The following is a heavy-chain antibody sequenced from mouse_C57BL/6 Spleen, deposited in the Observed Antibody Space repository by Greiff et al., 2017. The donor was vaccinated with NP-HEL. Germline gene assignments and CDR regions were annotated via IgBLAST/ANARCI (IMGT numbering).Heavy chain of an antibody. CDR1: GFTFSSYG. CDR3: ARPPYSNYDYFDY. V-gene: IGHV5-6*02. Sequence: DVKLVESGGDLVKPGGSLKLSCAASGFTFSSYGMSWVRQTPDKRLEWVATISSGGSYTYYPDSVKGRFTISRDNAKNTLYLQMSSLKSEDTAMHYCARPPYSNYDYFDYWGQGTTLTVSS. J-gene: IGHJ2*01. D-gene: IGHD2-5*01. CDR2: ISSGGSYT.